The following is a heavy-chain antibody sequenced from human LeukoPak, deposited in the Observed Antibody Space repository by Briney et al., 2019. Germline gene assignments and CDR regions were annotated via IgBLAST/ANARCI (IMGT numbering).Heavy chain of an antibody. CDR2: IVPQFGTP. Sequence: SVKVSCKPTGGTFNSYAITWVRQAPGQGLEYMGLIVPQFGTPNYARNFQGRVSITADKSTNTVYMELTSLRSEDTAVYYCARDGHYSSSWYSLFDYWGQGTLVTVSS. D-gene: IGHD6-13*01. CDR3: ARDGHYSSSWYSLFDY. V-gene: IGHV1-69*06. CDR1: GGTFNSYA. J-gene: IGHJ4*02.